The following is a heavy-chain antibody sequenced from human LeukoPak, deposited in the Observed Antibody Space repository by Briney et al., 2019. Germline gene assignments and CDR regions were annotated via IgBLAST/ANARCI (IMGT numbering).Heavy chain of an antibody. CDR2: MNPNSGQT. Sequence: ASVKVSCKASGYTFSSYEINWVRQTTGQGLEWMGWMNPNSGQTGYAQKFQGRVTMTRNSSISTAYLELSSLRSEDSAVYYCAREGIADTVGWFDPWGQGTLVTVSS. D-gene: IGHD6-13*01. CDR3: AREGIADTVGWFDP. V-gene: IGHV1-8*01. CDR1: GYTFSSYE. J-gene: IGHJ5*02.